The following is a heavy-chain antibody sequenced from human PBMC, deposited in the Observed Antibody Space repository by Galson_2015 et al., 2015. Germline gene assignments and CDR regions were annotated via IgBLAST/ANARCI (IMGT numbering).Heavy chain of an antibody. CDR3: ARSISSDSCYDY. CDR1: GFTFSHHG. Sequence: SLRLSCAGLGFTFSHHGMHWVRQVPGKGLEWVALTWNDGSKKYYADSVKGRFTMSRDNSKNTVDLQMTSLRGEDTAVYYCARSISSDSCYDYWGQGTLVTVSS. V-gene: IGHV3-33*01. D-gene: IGHD3-22*01. J-gene: IGHJ4*02. CDR2: TWNDGSKK.